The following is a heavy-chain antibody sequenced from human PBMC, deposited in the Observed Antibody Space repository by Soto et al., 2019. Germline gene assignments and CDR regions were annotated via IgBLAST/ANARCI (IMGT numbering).Heavy chain of an antibody. Sequence: QVQLVQSGAEVKKPGSSVKVSCKASGGTFSSYAISWVRQAPGQGLEWMGGIIPIFGTANYAQKFQGRVTITAGESTRTAYMELSSRRSEDAAVYYWARVGGVNWRTGEFDYWGQGTLVTVSS. J-gene: IGHJ4*02. V-gene: IGHV1-69*12. CDR3: ARVGGVNWRTGEFDY. CDR1: GGTFSSYA. D-gene: IGHD1-20*01. CDR2: IIPIFGTA.